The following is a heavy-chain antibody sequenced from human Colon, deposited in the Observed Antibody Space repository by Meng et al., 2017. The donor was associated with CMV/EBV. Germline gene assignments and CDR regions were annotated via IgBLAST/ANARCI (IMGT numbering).Heavy chain of an antibody. J-gene: IGHJ3*01. CDR2: ISGSGGST. CDR3: AKDVSAAVAGLPDAFDV. Sequence: GESLKISCAASGFTFSSYAMSWVRQAPGKGLEWVSAISGSGGSTYYADSVKGRFTISRDNSRGTLVLQLNSLRADDTALYYCAKDVSAAVAGLPDAFDVWGQGTMVTVSS. D-gene: IGHD6-19*01. CDR1: GFTFSSYA. V-gene: IGHV3-23*01.